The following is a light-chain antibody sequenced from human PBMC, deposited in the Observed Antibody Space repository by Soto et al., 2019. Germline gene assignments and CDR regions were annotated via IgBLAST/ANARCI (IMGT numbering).Light chain of an antibody. Sequence: EIGLTQSPATLSLSPGERATLSCRASQSVSSYLAWYQQKPGQAPRLLIYDASNRATGIPARFSGSGSGTAFSLTISSLEPEDFAVYYCQQRSNWPRFTFGPGTKVHIK. CDR3: QQRSNWPRFT. V-gene: IGKV3-11*01. J-gene: IGKJ3*01. CDR1: QSVSSY. CDR2: DAS.